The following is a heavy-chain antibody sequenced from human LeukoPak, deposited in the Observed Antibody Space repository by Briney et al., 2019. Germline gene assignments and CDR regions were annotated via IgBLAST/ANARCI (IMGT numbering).Heavy chain of an antibody. V-gene: IGHV1-46*01. D-gene: IGHD3-3*01. CDR1: GYTFTSYY. Sequence: ASVKVSCKASGYTFTSYYMHWVRQAPGQGLEWMGLINPSGGSTSYAQKFQGRVTMTRDTSTSTVYMELSSLRSEDTAVCYCARDRIDDFWSHLFDYWGQGTLVTVSS. J-gene: IGHJ4*02. CDR3: ARDRIDDFWSHLFDY. CDR2: INPSGGST.